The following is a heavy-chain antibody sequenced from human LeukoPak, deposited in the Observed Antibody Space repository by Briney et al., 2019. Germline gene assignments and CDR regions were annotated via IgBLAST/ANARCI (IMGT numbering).Heavy chain of an antibody. D-gene: IGHD2-2*01. CDR2: ISGSGGST. J-gene: IGHJ4*02. CDR3: AKPLGYCSSTSCYDY. Sequence: GGSLRLSCAASGFTFSIYAMSWVRQAPGKGLEWVSAISGSGGSTYYADSVKGRFTISRDNSKNTLYLQMNSLRAEDTAVYYCAKPLGYCSSTSCYDYWGQGTLVTVSS. V-gene: IGHV3-23*01. CDR1: GFTFSIYA.